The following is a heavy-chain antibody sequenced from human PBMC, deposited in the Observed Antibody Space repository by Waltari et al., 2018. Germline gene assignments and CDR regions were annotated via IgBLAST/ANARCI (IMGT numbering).Heavy chain of an antibody. V-gene: IGHV1-69*08. CDR1: GGTFSSYT. CDR2: SIPILGIA. CDR3: AREGIAARLYLDY. Sequence: QVQLVQSGAEVKKPGSSVKVSCKASGGTFSSYTISWVRQAPGQGLEWMGRSIPILGIANYAQKFQGRVTITADKSTSTAYMELSSLRSEDTAVYYCAREGIAARLYLDYWGQGTLVTVSS. D-gene: IGHD6-6*01. J-gene: IGHJ4*02.